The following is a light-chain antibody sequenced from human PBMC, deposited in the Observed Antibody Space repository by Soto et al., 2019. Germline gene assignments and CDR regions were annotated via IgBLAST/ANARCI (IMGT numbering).Light chain of an antibody. CDR3: QQSYSNPT. CDR2: AAS. CDR1: QNIITY. Sequence: DVQLTQSPSSLSVFAGDSVTVTCRASQNIITYLHWYHQKPGEAPTLLINAASTLQSGVPSRFSGSGSGTDFTLTINSLQPEDVGTYYCQQSYSNPTFGQGTTVEIK. V-gene: IGKV1-39*01. J-gene: IGKJ1*01.